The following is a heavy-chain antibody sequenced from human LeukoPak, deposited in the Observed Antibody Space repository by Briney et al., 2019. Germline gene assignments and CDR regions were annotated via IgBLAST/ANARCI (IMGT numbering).Heavy chain of an antibody. CDR3: ASDFGY. CDR2: IHYSGST. J-gene: IGHJ4*02. Sequence: SETLSLTCSVSGASISSHYWSWIRQPPGKGLEWIGYIHYSGSTNYNPSLKSRVTISLDTSKNQFSLKLTSVTAADTAVYYCASDFGYWGQGTLVTVSS. CDR1: GASISSHY. D-gene: IGHD3-10*01. V-gene: IGHV4-59*11.